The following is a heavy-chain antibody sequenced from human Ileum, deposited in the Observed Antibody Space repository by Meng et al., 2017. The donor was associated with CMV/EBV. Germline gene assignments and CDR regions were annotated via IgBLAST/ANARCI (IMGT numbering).Heavy chain of an antibody. J-gene: IGHJ6*02. CDR3: ARGLPSDYEYGMDV. CDR2: TYYRSKWYN. D-gene: IGHD4-11*01. Sequence: SETLSLTCAISGACVSSNSGSWNWIRQSPTRGLEWLGRTYYRSKWYNDYAVSVKSRITINTDKSKNQFTLQVNSVTPEDTAVHYCARGLPSDYEYGMDVWGQGTTVTVSS. V-gene: IGHV6-1*01. CDR1: GACVSSNSGS.